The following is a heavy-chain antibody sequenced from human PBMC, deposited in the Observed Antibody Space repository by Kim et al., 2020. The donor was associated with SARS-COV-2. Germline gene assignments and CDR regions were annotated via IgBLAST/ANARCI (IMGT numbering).Heavy chain of an antibody. J-gene: IGHJ4*02. V-gene: IGHV3-30*07. Sequence: GKGRFTISRDNSKNTLYLQMNSLRAEVTAVYYCARDPWYSSGWYGRIDYWGKGTLVTVSS. CDR3: ARDPWYSSGWYGRIDY. D-gene: IGHD6-13*01.